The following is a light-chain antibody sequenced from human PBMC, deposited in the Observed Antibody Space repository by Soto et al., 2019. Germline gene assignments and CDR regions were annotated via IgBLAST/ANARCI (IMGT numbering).Light chain of an antibody. V-gene: IGLV1-36*01. CDR1: SSNIGNNA. Sequence: QSVLTQPPSVSEAPRQRVTISCSGSSSNIGNNAVNWYQQLPGKAPKLLIYYDDLLPSGVSDRFSGSKSGTSASLAISGLQSEDEADYYCAAWDDSLNERVFGGGTKVTVL. CDR3: AAWDDSLNERV. CDR2: YDD. J-gene: IGLJ2*01.